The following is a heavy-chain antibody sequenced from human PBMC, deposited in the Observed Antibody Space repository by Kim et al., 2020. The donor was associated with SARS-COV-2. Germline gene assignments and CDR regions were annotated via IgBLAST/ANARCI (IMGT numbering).Heavy chain of an antibody. CDR1: GFTFSSYW. CDR2: ISEDGSVK. D-gene: IGHD6-25*01. V-gene: IGHV3-7*03. J-gene: IGHJ6*02. CDR3: AKDWPGVAAAGGLDV. Sequence: GGSLRLSCVGSGFTFSSYWMSWVRQAPGKGLEWVGMISEDGSVKYYVDSVKGRFTISRDNVEKSVYLQMNSLRAEDTAVYYCAKDWPGVAAAGGLDVWGQGTTVTVSS.